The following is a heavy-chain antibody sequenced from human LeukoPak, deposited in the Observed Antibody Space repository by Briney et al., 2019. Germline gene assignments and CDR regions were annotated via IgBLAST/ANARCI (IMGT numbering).Heavy chain of an antibody. CDR3: AKRSYDCGVYFYV. J-gene: IGHJ4*02. Sequence: PSDTLSLTCTVSGRSISSYYWRCIPQPPQEGLESSGFIYHSRSTNHNLPLKSRVPISVDTSPNQSSPTMKPVTAPHTGVYFPAKRSYDCGVYFYVWGRVTLVTVCS. CDR2: IYHSRST. D-gene: IGHD3-22*01. V-gene: IGHV4-59*08. CDR1: GRSISSYY.